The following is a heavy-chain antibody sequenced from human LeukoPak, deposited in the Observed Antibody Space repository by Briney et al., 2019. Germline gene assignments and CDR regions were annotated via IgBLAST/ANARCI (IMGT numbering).Heavy chain of an antibody. J-gene: IGHJ6*03. CDR2: ISSSSSYI. CDR1: GFTFSGYS. V-gene: IGHV3-21*01. Sequence: PGGSLRLSCAVSGFTFSGYSMNWVRQAPGKGLEWVSSISSSSSYILYTDSVKGRFTISRDNAKNSLYLQMNSLRAGDTAVYYCARVTSSYHYYMDVWGKGTTVTVSS. CDR3: ARVTSSYHYYMDV. D-gene: IGHD2-21*02.